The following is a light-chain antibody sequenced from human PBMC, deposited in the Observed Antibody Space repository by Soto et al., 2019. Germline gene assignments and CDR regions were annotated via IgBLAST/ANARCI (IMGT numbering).Light chain of an antibody. CDR2: EVT. Sequence: QSALTQPPSASGSPGQSVTISCTGTSSDAGAYKYVSWYQQYPGKAPKLMIYEVTKRPSGVPDRFSGSKSGNTASLTVSGLQAEDEADYYCTSYVGNDIWVFGGGTKLTVL. CDR1: SSDAGAYKY. V-gene: IGLV2-8*01. CDR3: TSYVGNDIWV. J-gene: IGLJ3*02.